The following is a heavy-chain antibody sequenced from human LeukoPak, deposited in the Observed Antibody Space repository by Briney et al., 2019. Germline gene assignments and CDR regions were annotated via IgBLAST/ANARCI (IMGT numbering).Heavy chain of an antibody. CDR3: ARDRREGYYYDSGVDY. V-gene: IGHV1-46*01. CDR2: INPSGGTT. D-gene: IGHD3-22*01. J-gene: IGHJ4*02. Sequence: ASVTVSCTASGYIFTSYSMHWVRRAPGQGLEWMGIINPSGGTTNYAQKFQGRVTMTRDTSTSTVYMDLSSLRSEDTAVYYCARDRREGYYYDSGVDYWGQGTLVTVSS. CDR1: GYIFTSYS.